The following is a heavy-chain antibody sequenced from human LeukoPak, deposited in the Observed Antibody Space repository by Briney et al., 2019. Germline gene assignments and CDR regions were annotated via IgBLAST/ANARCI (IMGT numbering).Heavy chain of an antibody. J-gene: IGHJ4*02. CDR2: IYPGDSDT. D-gene: IGHD6-19*01. CDR3: ARPYGAYSSGWVDY. CDR1: GFSFSTYW. Sequence: GESLKISCKGSGFSFSTYWIGWVRQMPGKGLEWMGIIYPGDSDTTYSPSFQGQVTISADKSISTAYLQWSSLKASDTGTYYCARPYGAYSSGWVDYWGQGTLVTVSS. V-gene: IGHV5-51*01.